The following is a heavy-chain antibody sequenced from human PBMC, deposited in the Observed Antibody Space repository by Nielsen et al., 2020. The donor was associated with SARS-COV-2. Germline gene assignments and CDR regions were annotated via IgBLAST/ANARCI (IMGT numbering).Heavy chain of an antibody. CDR3: ARLNKGCTNGVCSAGFYY. D-gene: IGHD2-8*01. J-gene: IGHJ4*02. V-gene: IGHV4-31*03. CDR1: GGSISSGGYY. Sequence: SETLSLTCTVSGGSISSGGYYWSWIRQHPGKGLEWIGYIYYSGSTYYNPSLKSRVTISVDTSKNQFSLKLSSVTAADTAVYYCARLNKGCTNGVCSAGFYYWGQGTLVTVSS. CDR2: IYYSGST.